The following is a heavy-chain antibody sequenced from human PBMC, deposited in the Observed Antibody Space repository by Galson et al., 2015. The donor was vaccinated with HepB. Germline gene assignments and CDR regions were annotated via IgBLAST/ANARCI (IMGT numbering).Heavy chain of an antibody. CDR2: TNQGGHT. V-gene: IGHV4-34*01. CDR3: ARVGGPARQPFDH. Sequence: ETLSLTCGLSSGSLSGYYWSWIRQPPGKGLEWIGDTNQGGHTSYQSSLKTRVTISVDTSKNQFSLKLTSVTAADTAVYYCARVGGPARQPFDHWGQGTQVTVSS. D-gene: IGHD1-26*01. J-gene: IGHJ4*02. CDR1: SGSLSGYY.